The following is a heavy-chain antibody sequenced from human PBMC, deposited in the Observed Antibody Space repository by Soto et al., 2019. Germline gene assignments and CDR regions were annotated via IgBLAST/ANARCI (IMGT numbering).Heavy chain of an antibody. CDR1: GFTFSSYG. CDR3: AKEEVSGSYPTPFDY. V-gene: IGHV3-30*18. J-gene: IGHJ4*02. CDR2: ISYDGSNK. Sequence: GGSLRLSCAASGFTFSSYGMHWVRQAPGKGLEWVAVISYDGSNKYYADSVKGRFTISRDNSKNTLYLQMNSLRAEDTAVYYCAKEEVSGSYPTPFDYWGQGTLVTVSS. D-gene: IGHD1-26*01.